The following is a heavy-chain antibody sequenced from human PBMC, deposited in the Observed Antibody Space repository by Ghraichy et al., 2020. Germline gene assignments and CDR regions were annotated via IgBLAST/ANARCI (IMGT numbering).Heavy chain of an antibody. CDR2: IYYSGP. Sequence: SETLSLTCHVSGVHIDRYYCTWIRRPPGKGLEWLGHIYYSGPTYNPSLKSRVTVSLDFSKSLFSLTLDSVTAADTAVYYCARGQTKRPTDAFDIWGQGTVGTVS. V-gene: IGHV4-59*01. J-gene: IGHJ3*02. CDR1: GVHIDRYY. D-gene: IGHD2-8*01. CDR3: ARGQTKRPTDAFDI.